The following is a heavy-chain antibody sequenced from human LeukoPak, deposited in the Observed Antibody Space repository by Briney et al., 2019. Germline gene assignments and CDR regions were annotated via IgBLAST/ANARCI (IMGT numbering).Heavy chain of an antibody. D-gene: IGHD6-19*01. CDR1: GFTFDDYA. J-gene: IGHJ5*02. V-gene: IGHV3-9*01. CDR2: ISWNSGSI. Sequence: PGRSLRLSCAASGFTFDDYAMHWVRQAPGKGLEWVSGISWNSGSIGYADSVKGRFTISRDNAKNSLYLQMNSLRAEDTALYYCAASQWLVPGGWFDPWGQGTLVTVSS. CDR3: AASQWLVPGGWFDP.